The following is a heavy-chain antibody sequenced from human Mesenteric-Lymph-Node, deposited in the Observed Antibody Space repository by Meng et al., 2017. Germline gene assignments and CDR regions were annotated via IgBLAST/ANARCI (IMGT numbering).Heavy chain of an antibody. CDR2: ISGITFGGVT. V-gene: IGHV3-23*01. D-gene: IGHD1-26*01. CDR3: GKGPSPRIVGETAHIDH. J-gene: IGHJ4*02. CDR1: GFYLSDYA. Sequence: GESLKISCVASGFYLSDYAMKWVRQAPGKGLEWVSIISGITFGGVTYYADSVKGRFTISRDTSKNILYLHLDSLTADDTAVYYCGKGPSPRIVGETAHIDHWGQGTLVTVSS.